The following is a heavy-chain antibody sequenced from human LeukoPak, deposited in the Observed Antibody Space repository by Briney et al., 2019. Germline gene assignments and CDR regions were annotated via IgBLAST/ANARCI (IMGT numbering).Heavy chain of an antibody. V-gene: IGHV4-39*01. J-gene: IGHJ4*02. Sequence: PSETLSLTCTVSVDSISTSNYYWGWVRQPPGKGLGWIGSVFYNGKTYSNAPLKIRVTMSAATSKNQFSMKLTSVTAADPAVYYCARPSRRATSDFSGQGTLVTVSS. CDR2: VFYNGKT. D-gene: IGHD2-2*01. CDR1: VDSISTSNYY. CDR3: ARPSRRATSDF.